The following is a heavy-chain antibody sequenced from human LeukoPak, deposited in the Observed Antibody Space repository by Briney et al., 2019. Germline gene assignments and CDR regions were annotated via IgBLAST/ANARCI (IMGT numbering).Heavy chain of an antibody. CDR3: TTSLEYCSGGSCHRFDP. CDR2: IKSKTDGGTT. CDR1: GFTFSNAW. D-gene: IGHD2-15*01. J-gene: IGHJ5*02. V-gene: IGHV3-15*01. Sequence: GGSLRLSCAASGFTFSNAWMSWVRQAPGKGLEWVGRIKSKTDGGTTDYAAPVKGRFTISRDDSKNTLYLQMNCLKTEDTAVYYCTTSLEYCSGGSCHRFDPWGQGTLVTVSS.